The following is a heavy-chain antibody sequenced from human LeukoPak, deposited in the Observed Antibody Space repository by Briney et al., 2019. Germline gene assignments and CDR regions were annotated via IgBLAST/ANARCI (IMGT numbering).Heavy chain of an antibody. CDR1: GFTFDDYA. CDR3: ARVSPNTVTTRQYFDY. D-gene: IGHD4-17*01. Sequence: GGSLRLSCAASGFTFDDYAMHWVRQAPGKGLEWVSGISWNRGSIGYADSVKGRFTISRDNAKNSLYLQMNSLRAEDTAVYYCARVSPNTVTTRQYFDYWGQGTLVTVSS. J-gene: IGHJ4*02. CDR2: ISWNRGSI. V-gene: IGHV3-9*01.